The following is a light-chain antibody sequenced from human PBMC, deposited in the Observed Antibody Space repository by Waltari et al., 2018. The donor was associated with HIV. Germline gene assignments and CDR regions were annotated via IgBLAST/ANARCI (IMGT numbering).Light chain of an antibody. J-gene: IGLJ3*02. CDR1: RSNIRSNP. V-gene: IGLV1-44*01. CDR3: ATWDDALSGPV. CDR2: RNN. Sequence: QSVLTQPPSASGTPGQRVIISCSVNRSNIRSNPVNWYQQFSGAAPTLLIYRNNQRPSAVPDRFSGSKSGSAASLAISGLKSEDEADYHCATWDDALSGPVFGAGTKLTV.